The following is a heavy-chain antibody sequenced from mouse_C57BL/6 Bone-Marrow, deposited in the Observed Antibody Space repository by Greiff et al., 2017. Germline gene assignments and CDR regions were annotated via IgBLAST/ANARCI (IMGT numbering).Heavy chain of an antibody. J-gene: IGHJ3*01. CDR1: GFTFSSYG. CDR2: ISSGGSYT. V-gene: IGHV5-6*01. CDR3: AKPWFAY. Sequence: EVKLMESGGDLVKPGGSLKLSCAASGFTFSSYGLYWFRQPPDTRLEWVATISSGGSYTYYPDSVKGRFPISRDNAKNTLYLQMSSLKSEDTTMYYCAKPWFAYWGQGTLVTVSA.